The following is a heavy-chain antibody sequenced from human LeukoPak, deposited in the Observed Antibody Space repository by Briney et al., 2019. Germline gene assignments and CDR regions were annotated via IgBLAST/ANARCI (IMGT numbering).Heavy chain of an antibody. Sequence: GSLRLSCAASGFTFSNYWMNWIRQPPGKGLEWIGEMNHSGRSNYNPSLKSRVTISVDTSKKQFSLKLNSVTAADTAVYYCARGGGPCSNGECPPWFDPWGQGILVTVSS. CDR2: MNHSGRS. D-gene: IGHD2-8*01. J-gene: IGHJ5*02. CDR3: ARGGGPCSNGECPPWFDP. V-gene: IGHV4-34*01. CDR1: GFTFSNYW.